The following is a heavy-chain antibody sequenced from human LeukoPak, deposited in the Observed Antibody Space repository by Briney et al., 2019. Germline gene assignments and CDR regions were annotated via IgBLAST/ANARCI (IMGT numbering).Heavy chain of an antibody. D-gene: IGHD5-18*01. V-gene: IGHV1-69*05. CDR1: GGTFNNFA. Sequence: ASVKVSCKAYGGTFNNFAISWVRQAPGQGLEWMGGLIPNFGRSDYAQNFQGRVTITTDKSTGTAYMELSSLRSEDTAVYYCARGEGFSFGYFNVWGQGTLVTVSS. J-gene: IGHJ1*01. CDR3: ARGEGFSFGYFNV. CDR2: LIPNFGRS.